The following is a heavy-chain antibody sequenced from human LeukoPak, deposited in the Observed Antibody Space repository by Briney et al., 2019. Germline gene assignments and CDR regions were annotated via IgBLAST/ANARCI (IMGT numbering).Heavy chain of an antibody. J-gene: IGHJ4*02. D-gene: IGHD3-22*01. CDR3: ARAPHYYDSSGYLFDY. Sequence: SETLSLTCTVSGGSISSYYWSWIRQPPGKGLEWIGYIYYTGSTNYNPSLKSRVTISVDTSKNQFSLKLGSVTAADTAVYYCARAPHYYDSSGYLFDYWGQGTLVTVSS. CDR2: IYYTGST. CDR1: GGSISSYY. V-gene: IGHV4-59*08.